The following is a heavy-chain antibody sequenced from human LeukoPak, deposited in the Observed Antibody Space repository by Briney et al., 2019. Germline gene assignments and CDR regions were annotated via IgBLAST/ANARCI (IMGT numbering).Heavy chain of an antibody. CDR1: GFPFSSYW. CDR3: AREVLYGDSVGFDY. CDR2: INSDGSST. V-gene: IGHV3-74*01. Sequence: GGSLRLSCAASGFPFSSYWIHWVRQAPGKGLMWVSRINSDGSSTTYADSVKGRFTISRDNAKNTVSLQMNSLRAEDTAVYYCAREVLYGDSVGFDYWGHGTLVTVSS. D-gene: IGHD4-17*01. J-gene: IGHJ4*01.